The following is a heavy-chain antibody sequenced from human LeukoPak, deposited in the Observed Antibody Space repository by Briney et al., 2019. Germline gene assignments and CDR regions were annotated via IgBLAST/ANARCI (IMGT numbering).Heavy chain of an antibody. CDR3: AKDYSSWPSRLDY. Sequence: GGSLRLSCAASGFTFSSYGMHWVRQAPGKGLEWVAFIRYDGSNKYYADSVKGRFTISRDNSKNTLYLQMNSLRAEDTAVYYCAKDYSSWPSRLDYWGQGTLATVSS. V-gene: IGHV3-30*02. D-gene: IGHD6-13*01. CDR1: GFTFSSYG. J-gene: IGHJ4*02. CDR2: IRYDGSNK.